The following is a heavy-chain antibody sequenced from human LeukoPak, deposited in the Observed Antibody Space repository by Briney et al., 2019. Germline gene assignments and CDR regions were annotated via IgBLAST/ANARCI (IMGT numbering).Heavy chain of an antibody. CDR3: ARETLEGKFDP. D-gene: IGHD1-1*01. V-gene: IGHV4-59*01. CDR1: GGSISNYY. Sequence: SSETLSLTCTVSGGSISNYYWTWIRQPPGKELEWIGYIYYSGSTKTNPSLKSRVTISVDTSKDQFSLKLSSVTAADTAVYFCARETLEGKFDPWGQGTLVTVSS. J-gene: IGHJ5*02. CDR2: IYYSGST.